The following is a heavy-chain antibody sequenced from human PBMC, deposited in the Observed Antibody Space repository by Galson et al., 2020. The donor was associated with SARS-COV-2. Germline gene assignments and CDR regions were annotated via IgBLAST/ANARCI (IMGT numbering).Heavy chain of an antibody. Sequence: GGSLRLSCASSGLTFSKYTMNWVRQAPGKGPEWLSSMSSSGSQIFYAASVRGRFTISRDDARNSLYLQMDSLRVEDTAVYYCARAVGAAVVYYWYFELWGRGALVTVAS. CDR2: MSSSGSQI. D-gene: IGHD6-13*01. CDR1: GLTFSKYT. CDR3: ARAVGAAVVYYWYFEL. J-gene: IGHJ2*01. V-gene: IGHV3-21*01.